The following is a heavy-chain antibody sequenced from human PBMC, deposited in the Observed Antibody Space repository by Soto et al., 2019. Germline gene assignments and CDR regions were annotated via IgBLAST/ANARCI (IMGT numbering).Heavy chain of an antibody. CDR3: ARLIHYGDYSSDY. V-gene: IGHV3-72*01. J-gene: IGHJ4*02. Sequence: GGSLRLSCAASGFTFSDHYMDWVRQAPGKGLEWVGRTRNKANSYTTEYAASVKGRFTISRDDSKNSLYLQMNSLKTEDTAVYYCARLIHYGDYSSDYWGQGTLVTVSS. CDR2: TRNKANSYTT. D-gene: IGHD4-17*01. CDR1: GFTFSDHY.